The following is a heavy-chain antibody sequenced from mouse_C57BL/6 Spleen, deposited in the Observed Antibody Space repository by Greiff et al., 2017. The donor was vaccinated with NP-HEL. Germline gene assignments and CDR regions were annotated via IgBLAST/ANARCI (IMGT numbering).Heavy chain of an antibody. CDR1: GYTFTDYY. D-gene: IGHD2-3*01. CDR3: ARWDGRYYAMDY. V-gene: IGHV1-26*01. J-gene: IGHJ4*01. CDR2: INPNNGGT. Sequence: EVQLQQSGPELVKPGASVKISCKASGYTFTDYYMNWVKQSHGKSLEWIGDINPNNGGTSYNQKFKGKATLTVDKSSSTAYMELRSLTSEDSAVYYCARWDGRYYAMDYWGQGTSVTVSS.